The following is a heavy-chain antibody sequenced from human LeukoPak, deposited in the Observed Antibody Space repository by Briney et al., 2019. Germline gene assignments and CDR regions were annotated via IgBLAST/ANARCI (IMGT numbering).Heavy chain of an antibody. D-gene: IGHD3-10*01. CDR2: INSDGSST. J-gene: IGHJ4*02. CDR1: GFTFSSYW. CDR3: ARVYYGSGRGNY. Sequence: GGSLRLSCAASGFTFSSYWMHWVRQAPGKGLVWVSRINSDGSSTSYADSVKGRFTISRDNAKNTLYLQMNSLRAEDTAVYYCARVYYGSGRGNYWGQGTLVTVSS. V-gene: IGHV3-74*01.